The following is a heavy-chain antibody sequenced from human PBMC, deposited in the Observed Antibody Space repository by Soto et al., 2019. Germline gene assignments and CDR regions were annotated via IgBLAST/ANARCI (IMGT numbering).Heavy chain of an antibody. CDR2: TYYRSRWYS. D-gene: IGHD2-15*01. Sequence: SQTRSLTCVISGDSVSSSRVAWNWVRQSPSRGREWLGRTYYRSRWYSDFAVSVRGRIVINADTSKNQFSLQLNSVTPEDTAVYFCARSEEDSDYYYYGLDVWGQGTTVTVSS. CDR1: GDSVSSSRVA. CDR3: ARSEEDSDYYYYGLDV. J-gene: IGHJ6*02. V-gene: IGHV6-1*01.